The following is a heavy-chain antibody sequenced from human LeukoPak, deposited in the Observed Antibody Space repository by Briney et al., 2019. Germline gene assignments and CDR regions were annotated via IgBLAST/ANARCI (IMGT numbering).Heavy chain of an antibody. V-gene: IGHV1-69*06. CDR1: VGSFSSYA. D-gene: IGHD2-2*01. J-gene: IGHJ5*02. CDR2: IIPIFGSA. Sequence: ASVKVSCKCSVGSFSSYASSWVGQAPGQGLEWVGGIIPIFGSANNAQKFQGRVAITPDKSTRTAYMELSSLSSEDTAVYYCARGFYCSSTSCYSEWFDPWGQGTLVTVSS. CDR3: ARGFYCSSTSCYSEWFDP.